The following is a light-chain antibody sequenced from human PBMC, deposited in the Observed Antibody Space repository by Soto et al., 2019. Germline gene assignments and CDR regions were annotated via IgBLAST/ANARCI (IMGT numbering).Light chain of an antibody. CDR3: HQYNMWPPLI. J-gene: IGKJ4*01. CDR1: QSVRSN. V-gene: IGKV3-15*01. CDR2: GAS. Sequence: EIVMTQSPATLSVSPGESATLSCRASQSVRSNLAWYQQKPGLAPRLLIYGASTRATGIPARFSGSGSGTEFTLTISSLQSEDFAVYYCHQYNMWPPLIFGGGTKVEIK.